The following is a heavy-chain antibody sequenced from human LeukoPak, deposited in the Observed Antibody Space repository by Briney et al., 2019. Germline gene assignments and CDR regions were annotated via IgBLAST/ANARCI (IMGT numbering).Heavy chain of an antibody. CDR1: GFIFNNYA. CDR2: ISWNSGSI. V-gene: IGHV3-9*01. J-gene: IGHJ4*02. CDR3: AKDNRRHYTSGPNPDSLH. D-gene: IGHD6-19*01. Sequence: GGSLRLSCAGSGFIFNNYAMHWVRQPPGKGLEWVSGISWNSGSIDYADSVKGRFTISRDNAKNSLYLQMNSLRVEDTALYYCAKDNRRHYTSGPNPDSLHWGQGALVAVSS.